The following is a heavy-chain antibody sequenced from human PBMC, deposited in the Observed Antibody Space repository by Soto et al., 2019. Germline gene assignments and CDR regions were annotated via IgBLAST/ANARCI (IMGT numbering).Heavy chain of an antibody. D-gene: IGHD5-18*01. CDR1: GASISSYY. CDR3: ASIPHGYTFGWFDY. V-gene: IGHV4-59*01. Sequence: QVQLRESGPGLVKPSETLSLTCTVSGASISSYYWSWIRQAPGQGLEWIAYISHGGSTKYNPSLPSRVTISIDTSKHQFSLKLSFVTAADTALYYCASIPHGYTFGWFDYWGQGSLVTVSS. CDR2: ISHGGST. J-gene: IGHJ4*02.